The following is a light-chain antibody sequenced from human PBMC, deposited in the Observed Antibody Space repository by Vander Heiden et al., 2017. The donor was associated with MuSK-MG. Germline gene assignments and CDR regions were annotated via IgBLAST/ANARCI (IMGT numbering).Light chain of an antibody. Sequence: DIQSSQSPSPLCPSVGDRVTITCRASQSISSYLNSYQQKPGKAPKLLIYAASSFQSGVPSRFSGSGSGTDFTLTINKQQPEDFATYYCQQSYSTPLTFGRGTKVENK. CDR1: QSISSY. J-gene: IGKJ4*01. CDR2: AAS. V-gene: IGKV1-39*01. CDR3: QQSYSTPLT.